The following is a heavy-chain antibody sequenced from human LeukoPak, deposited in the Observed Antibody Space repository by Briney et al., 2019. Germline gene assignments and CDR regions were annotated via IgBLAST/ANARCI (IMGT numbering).Heavy chain of an antibody. V-gene: IGHV4-61*01. D-gene: IGHD5-18*01. J-gene: IGHJ4*02. CDR2: IYYSGST. CDR3: ARGRYSYGSR. Sequence: SETLSPTCTVSGGSVSSGSYYWSWIRQPPGKGLEWIGYIYYSGSTNYNPSLKSRVTISVDTSKNQFSLKLSSVTAADTAVYYCARGRYSYGSRWGQGTLVTVSS. CDR1: GGSVSSGSYY.